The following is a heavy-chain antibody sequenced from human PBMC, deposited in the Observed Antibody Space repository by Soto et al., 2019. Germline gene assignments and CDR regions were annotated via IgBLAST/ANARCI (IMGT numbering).Heavy chain of an antibody. V-gene: IGHV4-59*01. Sequence: SETLSLTCTVSGGSMNNYLWSWIRQTPGDGLEWIGYIHVTGNTYHNPSLKSPVTISIDASKTQFFLTLTSVTAADTAVYYCARGPFVARYQPFDAWGRAILVSLSS. J-gene: IGHJ4*02. D-gene: IGHD1-20*01. CDR1: GGSMNNYL. CDR2: IHVTGNT. CDR3: ARGPFVARYQPFDA.